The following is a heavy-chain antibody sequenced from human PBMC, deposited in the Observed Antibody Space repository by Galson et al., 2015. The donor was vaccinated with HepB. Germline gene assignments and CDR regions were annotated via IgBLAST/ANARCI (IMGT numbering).Heavy chain of an antibody. J-gene: IGHJ4*02. CDR1: GSTFSSYA. CDR2: IIPIFGTA. D-gene: IGHD1-26*01. Sequence: SVKVSCKASGSTFSSYAISWVRQAPGQGLEWMGGIIPIFGTANYAQKFQGRVTITADESTSTAYMELSSLRSEDTAVYYCARGRYGSYYVSYFDYWGQGTLVTVSS. CDR3: ARGRYGSYYVSYFDY. V-gene: IGHV1-69*13.